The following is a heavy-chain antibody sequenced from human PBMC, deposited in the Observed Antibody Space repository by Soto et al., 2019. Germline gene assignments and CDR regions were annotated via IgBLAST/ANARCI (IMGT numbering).Heavy chain of an antibody. Sequence: GGSLGLCCAASGVTLRSYSMNWVRQAPGKGLEWVSSISSSSYIYYADSVKGRLTISRDNAKNSLYLQMNSLRAEDTAVYYCAGAPHPDIVVVVGLEYYFDYWGQGTLVTVPS. D-gene: IGHD2-15*01. CDR3: AGAPHPDIVVVVGLEYYFDY. CDR2: ISSSSYI. CDR1: GVTLRSYS. J-gene: IGHJ4*02. V-gene: IGHV3-21*01.